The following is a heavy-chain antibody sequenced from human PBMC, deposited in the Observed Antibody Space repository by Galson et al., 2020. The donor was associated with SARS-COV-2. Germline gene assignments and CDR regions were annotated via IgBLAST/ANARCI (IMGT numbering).Heavy chain of an antibody. CDR3: ANPHSSSTY. J-gene: IGHJ4*02. V-gene: IGHV3-30*18. CDR1: EFTFSDYG. CDR2: ISYDGRKI. D-gene: IGHD6-6*01. Sequence: GESLKISCTASEFTFSDYGMHWVRQAPGKGLEWVAAISYDGRKIYYADSVKGRFTIPRDNSKNTLYLQLNSLRPEDTALYYCANPHSSSTYWGQGTPVTVSS.